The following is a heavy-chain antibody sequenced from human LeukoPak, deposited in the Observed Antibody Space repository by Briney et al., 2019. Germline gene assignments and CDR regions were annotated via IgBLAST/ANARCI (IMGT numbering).Heavy chain of an antibody. D-gene: IGHD3-10*01. Sequence: GGSLRLSCVGSGFTFSTYVIHWVRQAPGKGLEWVAVVSFQPSVQYYADSAKGRFTISRDNSRSAVHLEMNSLRPDDTAVYYCVREGYYGPGSSPTFYFDSWGRGTLVTVSS. CDR2: VSFQPSVQ. CDR3: VREGYYGPGSSPTFYFDS. V-gene: IGHV3-30*04. J-gene: IGHJ4*02. CDR1: GFTFSTYV.